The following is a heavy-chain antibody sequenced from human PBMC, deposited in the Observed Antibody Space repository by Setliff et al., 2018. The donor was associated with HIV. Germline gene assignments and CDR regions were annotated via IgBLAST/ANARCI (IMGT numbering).Heavy chain of an antibody. J-gene: IGHJ6*03. Sequence: GGSLRLSCVASGFTSSPYWMHWVRQAPGKGLVWVSLINSDGSSTRYADSVKGRFTISRDNAKNTLYLQMNSLRAEDTAVYYCARARYMDVWGKGTT. D-gene: IGHD6-6*01. V-gene: IGHV3-74*01. CDR3: ARARYMDV. CDR2: INSDGSST. CDR1: GFTSSPYW.